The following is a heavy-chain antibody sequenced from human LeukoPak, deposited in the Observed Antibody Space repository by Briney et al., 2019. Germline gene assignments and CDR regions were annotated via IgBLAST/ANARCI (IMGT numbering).Heavy chain of an antibody. D-gene: IGHD1/OR15-1a*01. CDR1: GGSISSGGYY. V-gene: IGHV4-31*03. Sequence: PSQTLSLTCTVSGGSISSGGYYWSWIRQHPGKGLEWIGYIYYSGSTYYNPSLKSRVTISVDTSKNQFSLKLSSVTAADTAVYYCARVLNKWVPHNWFDPWGQGTLVTVSS. CDR2: IYYSGST. CDR3: ARVLNKWVPHNWFDP. J-gene: IGHJ5*02.